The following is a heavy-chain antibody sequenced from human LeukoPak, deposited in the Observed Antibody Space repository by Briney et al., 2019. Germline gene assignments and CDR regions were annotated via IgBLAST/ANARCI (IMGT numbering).Heavy chain of an antibody. J-gene: IGHJ4*02. D-gene: IGHD3-9*01. CDR2: ISGSGGGGNT. CDR1: GFTFSNYA. CDR3: ARVSDGTGYPPIPFDY. V-gene: IGHV3-23*01. Sequence: GGSLTLSCAASGFTFSNYAINWVRQPPGKGLEWVSVISGSGGGGNTYYADSVKGRFTISRDNSKNTLYLHMNSLRAEDTAIYYCARVSDGTGYPPIPFDYWGQGTLVTVSS.